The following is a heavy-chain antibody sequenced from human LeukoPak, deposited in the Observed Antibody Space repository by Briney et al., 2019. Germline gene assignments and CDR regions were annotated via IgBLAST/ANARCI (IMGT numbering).Heavy chain of an antibody. CDR1: GFTFSTFA. V-gene: IGHV3-23*01. Sequence: GGSLRLSCAASGFTFSTFAMSWVRQAPGMGLEWVSALSAGVAHYVDSVKSRFSIFTDDSKNTVYLQMNSLRAEDTAVYYCAKARYCSGGSCYSDYWGQGTLVTVSS. D-gene: IGHD2-15*01. J-gene: IGHJ4*02. CDR2: LSAGVA. CDR3: AKARYCSGGSCYSDY.